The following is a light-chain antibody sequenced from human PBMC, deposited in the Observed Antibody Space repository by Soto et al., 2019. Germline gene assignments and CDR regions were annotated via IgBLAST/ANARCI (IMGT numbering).Light chain of an antibody. CDR1: QSVSSSY. CDR2: GAS. J-gene: IGKJ1*01. Sequence: EIVLTQSPGTLSVSPGERATLSCRASQSVSSSYLAWYQQKPGQAPRLLIYGASSRATGIPDSFSGSGSGTDFTLTISRLEPEDFAVYYCQHYGSSLWTFGQGTKVEIK. V-gene: IGKV3-20*01. CDR3: QHYGSSLWT.